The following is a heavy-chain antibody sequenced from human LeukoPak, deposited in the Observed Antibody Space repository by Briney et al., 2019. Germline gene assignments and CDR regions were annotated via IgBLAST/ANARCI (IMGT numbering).Heavy chain of an antibody. D-gene: IGHD6-13*01. V-gene: IGHV3-21*01. CDR2: ISSSSSYI. CDR3: ARATIAAAGFDY. Sequence: PGGSLRLSCAASGFTFSSYSMNWVRQAPGKGLEWVSSISSSSSYIYYADSVKGRFTISRDNAKNSLYLQMSSLRAEDTAVYYCARATIAAAGFDYWGQGTLVTVSS. CDR1: GFTFSSYS. J-gene: IGHJ4*02.